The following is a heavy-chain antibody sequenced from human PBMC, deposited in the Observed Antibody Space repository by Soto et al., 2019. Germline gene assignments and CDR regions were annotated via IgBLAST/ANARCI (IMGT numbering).Heavy chain of an antibody. Sequence: SETRSLTCTVSGGSISSSHYFWDWIHHPPGKGLEWIGSIYYSGSTYYNPSLKSRVTISVDTSNNQFSLRLSSVTATDTAVYYCARAGYRSGHQSEYWGQGTMVTVSS. D-gene: IGHD1-1*01. J-gene: IGHJ4*02. CDR1: GGSISSSHYF. CDR3: ARAGYRSGHQSEY. V-gene: IGHV4-39*01. CDR2: IYYSGST.